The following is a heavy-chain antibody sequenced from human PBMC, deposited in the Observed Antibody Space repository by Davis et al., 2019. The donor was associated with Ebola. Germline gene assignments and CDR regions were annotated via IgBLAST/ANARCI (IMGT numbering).Heavy chain of an antibody. Sequence: PGGSLRLSCVASEYSVGTNFLSWVRQAPGKGLEWVAVINGVGDNSYYADSVKGRFTISRDNSKNTLYLQMNSLRAEDTAMFYCAKKVVIPIGHDAFDIWGQGTMVTVSS. D-gene: IGHD2-21*01. CDR1: EYSVGTNF. CDR3: AKKVVIPIGHDAFDI. J-gene: IGHJ3*02. CDR2: INGVGDNS. V-gene: IGHV3-53*01.